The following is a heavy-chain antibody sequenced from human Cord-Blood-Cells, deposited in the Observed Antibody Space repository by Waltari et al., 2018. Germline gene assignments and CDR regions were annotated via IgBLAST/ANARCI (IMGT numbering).Heavy chain of an antibody. CDR3: ARANWGSGDAFDI. D-gene: IGHD7-27*01. CDR2: INPNSGGK. V-gene: IGHV1-2*02. Sequence: QVQLVQSGAEVKKPGASVKVSCKASGYTFTGYYMHWVRQAPGQGLEWMGWINPNSGGKNYAQKLQGRVTMTRDTSISTAYMGLSRLRSDDTAVYYCARANWGSGDAFDIWGQGTMVTVSS. CDR1: GYTFTGYY. J-gene: IGHJ3*02.